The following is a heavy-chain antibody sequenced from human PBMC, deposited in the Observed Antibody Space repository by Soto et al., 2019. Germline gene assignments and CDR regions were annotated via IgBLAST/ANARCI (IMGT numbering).Heavy chain of an antibody. D-gene: IGHD2-8*02. V-gene: IGHV3-23*01. J-gene: IGHJ6*03. CDR1: GFTFSSYA. CDR3: AKVPDPPKYWYYYMDV. CDR2: ISGSGGST. Sequence: GGSLRLSCAASGFTFSSYAMSWVRQAPGKGLEWVSAISGSGGSTYYADSVKGRFTISRDNSKNTLYLQMNSLRAEDTAVYYCAKVPDPPKYWYYYMDVWGKGTTVTVSS.